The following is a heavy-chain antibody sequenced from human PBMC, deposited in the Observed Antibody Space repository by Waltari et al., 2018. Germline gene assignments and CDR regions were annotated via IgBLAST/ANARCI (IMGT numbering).Heavy chain of an antibody. Sequence: QVQLQESGPGLVKPSETLSLTCAVPGYSISSGYYWGWIRQPPGKGLEWIGSIYHSGSTYYNPSLKSRVTISVDTSKNQFSLKLSSVTAADTAVYYCARHRYCTNGVCTGPLYYYYYMDVWGKGTTVTVSS. CDR1: GYSISSGYY. CDR2: IYHSGST. J-gene: IGHJ6*03. V-gene: IGHV4-38-2*01. CDR3: ARHRYCTNGVCTGPLYYYYYMDV. D-gene: IGHD2-8*01.